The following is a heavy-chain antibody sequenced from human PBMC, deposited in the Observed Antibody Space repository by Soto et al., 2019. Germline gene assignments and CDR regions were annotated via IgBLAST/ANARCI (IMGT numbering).Heavy chain of an antibody. CDR2: ISASGGSP. J-gene: IGHJ4*02. D-gene: IGHD3-9*01. CDR1: GFTFSSYT. CDR3: AKGVSHYDNQDYFDC. V-gene: IGHV3-23*01. Sequence: EVQLLESGGGLVQPGGSLRLSCAASGFTFSSYTMSWVRQAPGKGLEWVSAISASGGSPYYADSVKGRFTISRDNSKNTLYLKIDSLRPDDMAVYYCAKGVSHYDNQDYFDCWGQGAPVTVSA.